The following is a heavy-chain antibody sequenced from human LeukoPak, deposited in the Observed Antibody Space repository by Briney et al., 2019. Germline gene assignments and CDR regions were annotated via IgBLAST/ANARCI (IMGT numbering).Heavy chain of an antibody. J-gene: IGHJ4*02. CDR3: AKDRRLASYDY. CDR2: INHSGST. Sequence: SETLSLTCAVYGGSFSGYYWSWIRQPPGKGLEWIGEINHSGSTNYNPSLKSRVTISVDTSKNQFSLNLSSVTAADTAVYYCAKDRRLASYDYWGQGALVTVSS. D-gene: IGHD3-16*02. V-gene: IGHV4-34*01. CDR1: GGSFSGYY.